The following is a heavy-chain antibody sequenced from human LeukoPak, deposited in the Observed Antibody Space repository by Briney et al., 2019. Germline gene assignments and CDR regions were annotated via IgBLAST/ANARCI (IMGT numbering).Heavy chain of an antibody. Sequence: ASVKVSCKASGYTFTNYDVNWVRQAPGQGLEWMGWISAYNGNTKYAQKFRGRLTMTTDTSTSTAYMELRSLRCDDTAVYYCARFTPRLTREKFDYWGRGTLVTVSS. J-gene: IGHJ4*02. CDR3: ARFTPRLTREKFDY. CDR2: ISAYNGNT. V-gene: IGHV1-18*01. CDR1: GYTFTNYD. D-gene: IGHD2-2*01.